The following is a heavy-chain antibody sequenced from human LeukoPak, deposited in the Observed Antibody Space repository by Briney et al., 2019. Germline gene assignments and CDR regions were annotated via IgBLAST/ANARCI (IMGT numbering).Heavy chain of an antibody. CDR1: GGSISSHY. CDR3: GRDALVGYFTYYYMDV. D-gene: IGHD2-15*01. J-gene: IGHJ6*03. CDR2: ISNSGST. Sequence: SETLSLTCTVSGGSISSHYWTWIRPSPVKGLEWIGDISNSGSTSYNPSLKSRVTISIDTSKNQFSLKLSSVTAAYTAVYYCGRDALVGYFTYYYMDVWGKGTTVTVSS. V-gene: IGHV4-59*11.